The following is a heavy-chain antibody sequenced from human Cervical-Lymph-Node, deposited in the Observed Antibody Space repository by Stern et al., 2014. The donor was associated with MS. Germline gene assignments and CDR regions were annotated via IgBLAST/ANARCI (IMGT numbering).Heavy chain of an antibody. Sequence: QVQLVQSGSELKKPGASVKVSCKASGYSFTNYAMNWVRQAPGQGLEWMGWINTNTGHPTYGQGCTGRFVLSLDTSVSTAYLQISSLKVEDTAVYYCARGGASWRYGMDVWGQGTTVTVSS. CDR1: GYSFTNYA. J-gene: IGHJ6*02. V-gene: IGHV7-4-1*02. CDR3: ARGGASWRYGMDV. CDR2: INTNTGHP. D-gene: IGHD5-12*01.